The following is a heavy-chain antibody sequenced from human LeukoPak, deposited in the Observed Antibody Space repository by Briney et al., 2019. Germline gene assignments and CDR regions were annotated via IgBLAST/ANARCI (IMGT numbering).Heavy chain of an antibody. CDR2: IYYSGST. CDR1: GGSISSGDYY. Sequence: SQTLSLTCTVSGGSISSGDYYWSWIRQPPGKGQEWIGYIYYSGSTYYNPSLKSRVTISVDTSKNQFSLKLSSVTAADTAVYYCATSKSTDILTGYYKDDAFDIWGQGTMVTVSS. J-gene: IGHJ3*02. CDR3: ATSKSTDILTGYYKDDAFDI. D-gene: IGHD3-9*01. V-gene: IGHV4-30-4*01.